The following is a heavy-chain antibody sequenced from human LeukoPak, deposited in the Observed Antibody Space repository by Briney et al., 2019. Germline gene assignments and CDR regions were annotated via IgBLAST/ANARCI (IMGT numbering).Heavy chain of an antibody. CDR3: ARISQGYYFDY. CDR2: INHSGST. Sequence: SETLSLTCAVYGGSFSGFYWNWIRQPPGKGLEWIGEINHSGSTNYNPSLKSRVTISVDKSKNQFSLKLSSVTAADTAVYYCARISQGYYFDYWGQGTLVTVSS. J-gene: IGHJ4*02. V-gene: IGHV4-34*01. CDR1: GGSFSGFY.